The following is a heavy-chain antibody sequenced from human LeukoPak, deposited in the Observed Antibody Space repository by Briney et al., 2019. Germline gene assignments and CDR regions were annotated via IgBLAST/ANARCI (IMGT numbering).Heavy chain of an antibody. J-gene: IGHJ4*02. Sequence: GASVKVSCKASGYTFTSYGISWVRQAPGQGLEWMGWISAYNGNTNYAQKLQGRVTMTTDTSTSTAYMELSSLRSDDTAVYYCARGEEVSYYDFWSGYGNFDYWGQGTLVTVSS. CDR3: ARGEEVSYYDFWSGYGNFDY. CDR1: GYTFTSYG. CDR2: ISAYNGNT. D-gene: IGHD3-3*01. V-gene: IGHV1-18*01.